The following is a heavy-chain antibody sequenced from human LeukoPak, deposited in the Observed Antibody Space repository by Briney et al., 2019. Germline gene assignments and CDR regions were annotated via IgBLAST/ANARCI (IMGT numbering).Heavy chain of an antibody. Sequence: GGSLSLSCAASGFTFDVYTMHWVCQAPGKGLEWVSLISWDGGSTYYADSVKGRFTISRDNSKNSLYLQMNSLRTEDTALYYCAKDKAQYSSGWYFDYWGQGTLVTVSS. V-gene: IGHV3-43*01. CDR3: AKDKAQYSSGWYFDY. CDR1: GFTFDVYT. CDR2: ISWDGGST. D-gene: IGHD6-19*01. J-gene: IGHJ4*02.